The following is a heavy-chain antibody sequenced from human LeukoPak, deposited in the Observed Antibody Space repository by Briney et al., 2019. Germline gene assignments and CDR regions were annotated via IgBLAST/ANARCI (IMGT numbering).Heavy chain of an antibody. D-gene: IGHD3-22*01. CDR2: INTNIGNP. Sequence: ASVKVSCKASGYTFSSYAMNWVRQAPGQGLEWMGWINTNIGNPTYAQGFTGRFVFSLDTSVSTAYLQISSLKAEDTAVYYCARGSAPYHSDSSGSFDYWGQGALVTVSS. CDR3: ARGSAPYHSDSSGSFDY. V-gene: IGHV7-4-1*02. J-gene: IGHJ4*02. CDR1: GYTFSSYA.